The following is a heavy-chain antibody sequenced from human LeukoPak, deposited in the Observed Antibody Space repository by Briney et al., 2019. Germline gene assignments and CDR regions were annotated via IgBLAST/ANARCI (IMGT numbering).Heavy chain of an antibody. CDR3: ATAFRYYYGSGTSKFDP. CDR1: GYTLTELS. D-gene: IGHD3-10*01. CDR2: FDPEDGET. Sequence: GASVEVSCKVSGYTLTELSMHWVRQAPGKGLEWMGGFDPEDGETIHAQKFQGRVTMTEDTSTDTAYMELSSLRSEDTAVYYCATAFRYYYGSGTSKFDPWGQGTLVTVSS. J-gene: IGHJ5*02. V-gene: IGHV1-24*01.